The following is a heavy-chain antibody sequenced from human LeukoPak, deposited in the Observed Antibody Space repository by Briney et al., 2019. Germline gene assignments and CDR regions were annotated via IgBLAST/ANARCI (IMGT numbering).Heavy chain of an antibody. D-gene: IGHD6-19*01. CDR1: GGSISSGSYY. Sequence: PSQTLSLTCTVSGGSISSGSYYWSWIRPPAGKGLEWIGRIYTSGSTNYNPSLKSRVTISVDTSKNQFSLKLSSVTAADTAVYYCARDQSSGWYYFDYWGQGTLVTVSS. V-gene: IGHV4-61*02. CDR2: IYTSGST. CDR3: ARDQSSGWYYFDY. J-gene: IGHJ4*02.